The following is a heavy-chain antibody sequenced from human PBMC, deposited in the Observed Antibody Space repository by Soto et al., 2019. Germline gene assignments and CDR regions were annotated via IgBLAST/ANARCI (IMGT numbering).Heavy chain of an antibody. CDR3: AIGKDCGGDCFWFDP. D-gene: IGHD2-21*02. J-gene: IGHJ5*02. Sequence: QVQLVQSGAEVKKPGSSVKVSCKASGGTFSSYAISWVRQAPGQGLEWMGGIIPIFGTANYAQKFQGRVTIAADESTSAAYMELGSLRSEDTAVYYCAIGKDCGGDCFWFDPWGQGTLVTVSS. V-gene: IGHV1-69*12. CDR1: GGTFSSYA. CDR2: IIPIFGTA.